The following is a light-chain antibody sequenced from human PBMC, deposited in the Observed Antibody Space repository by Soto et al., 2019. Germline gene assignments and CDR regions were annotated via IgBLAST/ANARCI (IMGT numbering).Light chain of an antibody. CDR2: NAS. Sequence: DIQLTQSPATLSLSVGERATITCRASENVNTYLAWYQQQPGQAPKLLIYNASSRQSGAPPRFSGTGSGTEFTLTSRSLQADDFATYYCQQYKSHWTFGQGTKVDIK. CDR1: ENVNTY. J-gene: IGKJ1*01. V-gene: IGKV1-5*01. CDR3: QQYKSHWT.